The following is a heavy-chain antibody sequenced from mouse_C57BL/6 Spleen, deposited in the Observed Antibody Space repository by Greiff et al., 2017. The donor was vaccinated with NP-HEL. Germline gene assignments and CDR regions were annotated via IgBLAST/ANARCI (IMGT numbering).Heavy chain of an antibody. J-gene: IGHJ1*03. D-gene: IGHD1-1*01. CDR2: ISRGSSTI. Sequence: EVQGVESGGGLVKPGGSLKLSCAASGFTFSDYGMHWVRQAPEKGLEWVAYISRGSSTIYYADTVKGRFTISRDNAKNTLFRQMTSLRSEDTAMYYCARQRYYYGSSYGYFDVWGTGTTVTVSS. V-gene: IGHV5-17*01. CDR3: ARQRYYYGSSYGYFDV. CDR1: GFTFSDYG.